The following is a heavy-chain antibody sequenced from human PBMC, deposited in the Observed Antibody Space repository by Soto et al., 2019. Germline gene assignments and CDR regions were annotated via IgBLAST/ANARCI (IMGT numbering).Heavy chain of an antibody. CDR2: ISAYNGNT. D-gene: IGHD4-17*01. Sequence: ASVKVSCKASGYTFTSYGISWVRQAPGQGLEWMGWISAYNGNTNYAQKLQGKVTMTTDTSTSTAYMELRSLRSDDTAVYYCARDGAGGDYYQTHYNWFDPWGQGTLVTVSS. V-gene: IGHV1-18*01. J-gene: IGHJ5*02. CDR3: ARDGAGGDYYQTHYNWFDP. CDR1: GYTFTSYG.